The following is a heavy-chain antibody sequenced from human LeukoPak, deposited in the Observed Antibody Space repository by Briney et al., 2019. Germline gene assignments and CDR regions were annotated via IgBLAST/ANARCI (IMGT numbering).Heavy chain of an antibody. D-gene: IGHD5-18*01. CDR3: ARAIKRYSYRLNAPHKGTSWFDP. CDR1: GYTFTSYY. Sequence: ASVNVSCKASGYTFTSYYMHWVRQAPGQGLEWMGIINPSGGSTSYAQKFQGRVTMTRDTSTSTVYMELSSLRSEDTAVYYCARAIKRYSYRLNAPHKGTSWFDPWGQGTLVTVSS. J-gene: IGHJ5*02. CDR2: INPSGGST. V-gene: IGHV1-46*01.